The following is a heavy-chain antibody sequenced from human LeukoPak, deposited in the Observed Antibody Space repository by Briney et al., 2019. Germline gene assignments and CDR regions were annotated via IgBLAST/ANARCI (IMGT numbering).Heavy chain of an antibody. CDR3: ARDGRKGYYGSGTPDHYYGMDV. J-gene: IGHJ6*02. CDR1: GGSISSGGYY. CDR2: IYYSGST. V-gene: IGHV4-31*03. Sequence: SETLSLTCTVSGGSISSGGYYWSWIRQHPGKGLEWIVYIYYSGSTYYNPSLKSRVTISVDTSKNQFSLKLSSVTAADTAVYYCARDGRKGYYGSGTPDHYYGMDVWGQGTTVTVSS. D-gene: IGHD3-10*01.